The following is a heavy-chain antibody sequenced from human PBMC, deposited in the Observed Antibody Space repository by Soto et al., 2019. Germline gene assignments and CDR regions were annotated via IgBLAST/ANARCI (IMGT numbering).Heavy chain of an antibody. V-gene: IGHV4-38-2*01. Sequence: SETLSLTCAVSGYSISSGYYWGWIRQPPGKGLEWIGSIYHSGSTYYNPSLKSRVTISVDTSKNQFSPKLSSVTAADTAVYYCARVLRDDYVWGSYRYTNVGAFDIWGQGTMVTVSS. J-gene: IGHJ3*02. CDR1: GYSISSGYY. D-gene: IGHD3-16*02. CDR2: IYHSGST. CDR3: ARVLRDDYVWGSYRYTNVGAFDI.